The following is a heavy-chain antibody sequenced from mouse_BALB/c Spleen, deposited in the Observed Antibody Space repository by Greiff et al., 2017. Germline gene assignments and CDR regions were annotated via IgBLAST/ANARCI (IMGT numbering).Heavy chain of an antibody. Sequence: EVMLVESGGGLVQPGGSRKLSCAASGFTFSSFGMHWVRQAPEKGLEWVAYISSGSSTIYYADTVKGRFTISRDNPKNTLFLQMTSLRSEDTAMYYCARSNWDVWDYWGQGTSVTVSS. CDR1: GFTFSSFG. J-gene: IGHJ4*01. V-gene: IGHV5-17*02. CDR3: ARSNWDVWDY. D-gene: IGHD4-1*01. CDR2: ISSGSSTI.